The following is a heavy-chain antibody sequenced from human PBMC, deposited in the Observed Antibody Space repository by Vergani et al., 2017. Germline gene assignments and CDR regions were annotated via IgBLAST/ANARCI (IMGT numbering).Heavy chain of an antibody. CDR2: IKQDGSEK. Sequence: EVHLLESGGGQVEAGGSLRLSCVASGFTFRSYWMSWVRQAPGKGLEWVANIKQDGSEKYYVDSVKGRFTISRDNSQNTVNLQMNSLRVDDTAVYYCAKDLGGCNSISCSYYMDVWGKGTTVTVSS. CDR1: GFTFRSYW. CDR3: AKDLGGCNSISCSYYMDV. J-gene: IGHJ6*03. V-gene: IGHV3-7*01. D-gene: IGHD2/OR15-2a*01.